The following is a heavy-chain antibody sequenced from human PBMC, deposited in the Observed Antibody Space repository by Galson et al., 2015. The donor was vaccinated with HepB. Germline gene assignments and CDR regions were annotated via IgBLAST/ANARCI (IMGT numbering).Heavy chain of an antibody. CDR1: GFSFSNYW. J-gene: IGHJ4*02. CDR2: IKQDGSEQ. V-gene: IGHV3-7*03. D-gene: IGHD2-21*01. CDR3: AGDRLHGGAPTLDY. Sequence: SLRLSCAASGFSFSNYWMTWVRQAPGKGLEWVANIKQDGSEQYYVGSVKGRFTISRDNAKNSLYLQMNSLRAEDTAVYYCAGDRLHGGAPTLDYRGQGALVTVSS.